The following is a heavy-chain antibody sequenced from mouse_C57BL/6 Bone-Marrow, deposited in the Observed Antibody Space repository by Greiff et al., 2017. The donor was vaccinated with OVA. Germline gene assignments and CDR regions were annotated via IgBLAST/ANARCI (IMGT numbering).Heavy chain of an antibody. CDR2: IDPSDSET. J-gene: IGHJ2*01. CDR1: GYTFTSYW. D-gene: IGHD2-14*01. V-gene: IGHV1-52*01. CDR3: ARGVPVDY. Sequence: VQLQQPGAELVRPGSSVKLSCKASGYTFTSYWMHWVKQRPIQGLEWIGNIDPSDSETHYNQKFKDKATLTVDKSSSTADMQLSSLTSEDSAVYYCARGVPVDYWGQGTTLTVSS.